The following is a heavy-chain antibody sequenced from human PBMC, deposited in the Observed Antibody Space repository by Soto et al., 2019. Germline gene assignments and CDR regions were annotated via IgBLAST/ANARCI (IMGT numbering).Heavy chain of an antibody. D-gene: IGHD2-2*01. CDR3: ASLTTGSSTRCYYTGGFAI. J-gene: IGHJ3*02. CDR1: GYTLTELS. Sequence: ASVKVSCKVSGYTLTELSMHWVRLAPGKGLEWMGGFDPEDGETIYAQKFQGRVTMTEDTSTDTAYMELSSLRSEDTAVYYCASLTTGSSTRCYYTGGFAIRGQGTTVTVSS. V-gene: IGHV1-24*01. CDR2: FDPEDGET.